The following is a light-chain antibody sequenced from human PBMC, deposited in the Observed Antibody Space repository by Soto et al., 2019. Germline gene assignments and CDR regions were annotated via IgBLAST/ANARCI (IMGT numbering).Light chain of an antibody. CDR2: GAS. Sequence: EIVMTQSPATLSVSPGERATLSCRASQSVSNNLVWYQQKPGQAPRLLIYGASSRATGIPDRFSGSGSGTDFTLTISRLEPEDFAVYYCQQYGSSPPITFGQGTRLEIK. CDR1: QSVSNN. CDR3: QQYGSSPPIT. J-gene: IGKJ5*01. V-gene: IGKV3-20*01.